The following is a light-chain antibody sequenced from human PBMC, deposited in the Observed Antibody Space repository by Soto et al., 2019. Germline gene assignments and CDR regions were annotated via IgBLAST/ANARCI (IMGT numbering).Light chain of an antibody. CDR3: QQLNSFPIP. J-gene: IGKJ3*01. CDR1: QGISSF. Sequence: IQLTQSPSSLSASVGDRVTITCRASQGISSFLAWFQQKPGKPLKPLIYGASTLQSGVPSRFSGSGSGTDFTLTIGSLQPEDFATYYCQQLNSFPIPFGPGTKVDIK. V-gene: IGKV1-9*01. CDR2: GAS.